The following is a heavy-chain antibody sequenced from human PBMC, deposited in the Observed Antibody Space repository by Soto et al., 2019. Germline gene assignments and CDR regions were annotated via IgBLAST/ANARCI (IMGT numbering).Heavy chain of an antibody. CDR1: GGTFSNSA. D-gene: IGHD5-18*01. Sequence: SVKVSCKASGGTFSNSAIIWVRQAPGQGLEWMGGILPIFGTPNYAQKFQGRLTISADEFSSTAYMELNILRSEDTAVYYCATPAEALETAMLKGLAHWGQGSLVTVSS. J-gene: IGHJ4*02. CDR3: ATPAEALETAMLKGLAH. V-gene: IGHV1-69*13. CDR2: ILPIFGTP.